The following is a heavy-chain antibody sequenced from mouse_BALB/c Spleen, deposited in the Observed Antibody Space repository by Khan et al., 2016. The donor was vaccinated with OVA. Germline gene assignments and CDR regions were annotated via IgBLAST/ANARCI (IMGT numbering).Heavy chain of an antibody. CDR2: VSTGGHYT. V-gene: IGHV5-6*02. D-gene: IGHD1-1*01. J-gene: IGHJ3*01. Sequence: EVKLEESGGDVVKPGGSLKLSCAASGFTFSTYGMSWVRQTPDKRLEWVATVSTGGHYTYYPDTVKGRFTISRDNAKDTLYLQMRSLKSEDTAMFYCARLAYFYDSEGFAYWGQGTLVTVSA. CDR1: GFTFSTYG. CDR3: ARLAYFYDSEGFAY.